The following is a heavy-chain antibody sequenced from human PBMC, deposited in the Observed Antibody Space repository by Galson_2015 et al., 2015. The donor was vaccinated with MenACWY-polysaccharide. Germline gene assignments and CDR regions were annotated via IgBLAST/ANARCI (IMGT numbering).Heavy chain of an antibody. CDR1: GFTFSNNW. Sequence: SLRLSCAASGFTFSNNWIHWVRQAPGKGLVWVSRINSDASSTAYADSVKGRFTISRDNSKNTLYLQMNSLRAEDTAVHYCAKMYGDLPVGLNLWGQGTLVTVSS. J-gene: IGHJ4*02. CDR2: INSDASST. CDR3: AKMYGDLPVGLNL. V-gene: IGHV3-74*01. D-gene: IGHD4-17*01.